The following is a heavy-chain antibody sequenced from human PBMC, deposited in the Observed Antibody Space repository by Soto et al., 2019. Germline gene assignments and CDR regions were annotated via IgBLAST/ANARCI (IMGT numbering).Heavy chain of an antibody. J-gene: IGHJ6*02. V-gene: IGHV1-69*13. D-gene: IGHD4-17*01. CDR3: ARAQNRDPTVTTSYYYYYYGMDV. Sequence: ASVKVSCKASGGTFSSYTISWVRQAPGQGLEWMGGIIPIFGTANYAQKFQGRVTITADESTSTAYMELSGLRSEDTAVYYCARAQNRDPTVTTSYYYYYYGMDVWGQGTTVTVSS. CDR2: IIPIFGTA. CDR1: GGTFSSYT.